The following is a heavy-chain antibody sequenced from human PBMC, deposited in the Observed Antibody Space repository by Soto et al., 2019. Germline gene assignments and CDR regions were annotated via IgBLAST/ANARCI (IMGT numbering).Heavy chain of an antibody. D-gene: IGHD3-22*01. CDR3: VKGEYYYDGSAYYPFDY. V-gene: IGHV3-66*01. Sequence: PGGSLRLSCAASGFTVNSNRMSWVRQAPGKGLEWVSVIYTGDSTYYADSVKDRFTISRDSSKSTLYLQMSSLRPEDTAVYYCVKGEYYYDGSAYYPFDYWGQGRMVTVSS. CDR2: IYTGDST. J-gene: IGHJ4*02. CDR1: GFTVNSNR.